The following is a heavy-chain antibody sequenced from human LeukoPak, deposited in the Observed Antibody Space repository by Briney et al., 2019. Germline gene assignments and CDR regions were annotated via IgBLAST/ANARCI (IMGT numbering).Heavy chain of an antibody. J-gene: IGHJ5*02. Sequence: PSETLSLTCTVSGGSISSSSYYWGWIRQPPGKGLGWIGSISYSGSTYYNPSLKSRVTISVDTSKNQFSLELSSVTAADTAVYYCARSGWVAATRLVLNHWGQGTLVTVSS. CDR3: ARSGWVAATRLVLNH. V-gene: IGHV4-39*01. CDR1: GGSISSSSYY. CDR2: ISYSGST. D-gene: IGHD2-15*01.